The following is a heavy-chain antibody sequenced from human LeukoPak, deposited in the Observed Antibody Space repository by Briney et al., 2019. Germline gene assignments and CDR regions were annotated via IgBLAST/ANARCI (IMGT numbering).Heavy chain of an antibody. Sequence: GGSLRLSCAASGFTFSSYWMSWVRQAPGKGLEWVANIKQDGSEKYYVDSVKGRFTISSDNAKNSLYLQMNSLRAEDTAVYYCARDETYYYDSSGYYFDYWGQGTLVTVSS. CDR3: ARDETYYYDSSGYYFDY. D-gene: IGHD3-22*01. CDR2: IKQDGSEK. J-gene: IGHJ4*02. CDR1: GFTFSSYW. V-gene: IGHV3-7*01.